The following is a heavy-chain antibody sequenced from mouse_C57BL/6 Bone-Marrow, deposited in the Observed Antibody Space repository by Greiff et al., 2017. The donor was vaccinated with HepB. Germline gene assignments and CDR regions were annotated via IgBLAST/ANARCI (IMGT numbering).Heavy chain of an antibody. CDR2: IYPRSGNT. CDR3: ARYTLSSGGAMDY. Sequence: QVHVKQSGAELARPGASVKLSCKASGYTFTSYGISWVKQSTGQGLEWIGEIYPRSGNTYYNEKFKGKATLTADKSSSTAYMELRSLTSEDPAVYFCARYTLSSGGAMDYWGQGTSVTVSS. CDR1: GYTFTSYG. V-gene: IGHV1-81*01. D-gene: IGHD1-1*01. J-gene: IGHJ4*01.